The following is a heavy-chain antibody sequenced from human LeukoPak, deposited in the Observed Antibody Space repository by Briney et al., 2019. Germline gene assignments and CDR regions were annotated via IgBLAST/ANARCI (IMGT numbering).Heavy chain of an antibody. Sequence: GGSLRLSCAPSGFTFSIHGMNWVRQPPGKGLEWVSYIINSGGTIYYADSVQGRCTISRDNAKNSPYLQMNRWRDEDTAVYYCARGGRGLYSMDVWGQGTTVTVSS. V-gene: IGHV3-48*02. J-gene: IGHJ6*02. CDR3: ARGGRGLYSMDV. D-gene: IGHD3-10*01. CDR1: GFTFSIHG. CDR2: IINSGGTI.